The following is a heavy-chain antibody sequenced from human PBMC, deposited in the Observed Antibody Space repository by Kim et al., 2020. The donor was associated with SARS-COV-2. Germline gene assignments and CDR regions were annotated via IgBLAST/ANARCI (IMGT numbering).Heavy chain of an antibody. J-gene: IGHJ6*02. V-gene: IGHV4-39*01. CDR1: GGSINSSTYY. CDR3: ARVSCSIPGCYPEDLGDYGMDV. CDR2: IYHSGST. D-gene: IGHD2-2*01. Sequence: SETLSLTCTVSGGSINSSTYYWGWIRQPPGKGLEWIGSIYHSGSTYYNPSLKSRVTISVDTSKNQFSLNLNSVTAADTAVYYCARVSCSIPGCYPEDLGDYGMDVWGQGTTVTVSS.